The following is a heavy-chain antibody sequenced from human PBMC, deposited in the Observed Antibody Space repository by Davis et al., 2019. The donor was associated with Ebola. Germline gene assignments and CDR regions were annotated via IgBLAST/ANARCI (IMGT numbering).Heavy chain of an antibody. J-gene: IGHJ4*02. CDR1: GFTFSSYG. Sequence: PGGSLRLSCAASGFTFSSYGMHWVRQAPGKGLEWVAVISYDGSNKYYADSVKGRFTISRDNSKNTLYLQMNSLRDEDTAVYYCAQQGYYYDSSGYYGVGGFDYWGQGTLVTVSS. CDR3: AQQGYYYDSSGYYGVGGFDY. V-gene: IGHV3-30*03. CDR2: ISYDGSNK. D-gene: IGHD3-22*01.